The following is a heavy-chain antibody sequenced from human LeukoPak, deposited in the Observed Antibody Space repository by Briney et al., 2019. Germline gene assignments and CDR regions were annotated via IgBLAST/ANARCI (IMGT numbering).Heavy chain of an antibody. D-gene: IGHD6-6*01. J-gene: IGHJ6*02. Sequence: GASVKVSCKASGYTFTSYYMHWVRQATGQGLEWMGWMNPNSGNTGYAQKFQGRVTMTRNTSISTAYMELSSLRSEDTAVYYCARQLAEYSSLLRYYYYYGMDVWGQGTTVTVSS. CDR2: MNPNSGNT. V-gene: IGHV1-8*02. CDR1: GYTFTSYY. CDR3: ARQLAEYSSLLRYYYYYGMDV.